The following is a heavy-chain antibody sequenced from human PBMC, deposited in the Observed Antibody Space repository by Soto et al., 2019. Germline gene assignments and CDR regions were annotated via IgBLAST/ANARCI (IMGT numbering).Heavy chain of an antibody. V-gene: IGHV1-18*01. D-gene: IGHD3-3*01. CDR2: ISAYNGNT. CDR3: SRDYYDFWSRYHVPPPTDL. Sequence: GASVKVSCKASGYTFTNYGISWVRQAPGQGLEWMGWISAYNGNTNYAQQLQGRLTMTTDTSTSTAYMELRSLRSDDTAVYYCSRDYYDFWSRYHVPPPTDLWGQRTLVTGSS. CDR1: GYTFTNYG. J-gene: IGHJ5*02.